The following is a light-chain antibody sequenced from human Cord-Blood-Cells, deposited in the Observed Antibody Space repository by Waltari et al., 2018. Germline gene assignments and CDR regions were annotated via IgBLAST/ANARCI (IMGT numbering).Light chain of an antibody. CDR1: QSISSY. Sequence: DIQMTLSPSYLSASVGDRVTITCRASQSISSYLNWYQQKPGKAPKLLIYAASSLQSGVPSRFSGSGSGTDFTLTISSLQPEDFATYYCQQSYSTPITFGQGTRLEIK. CDR2: AAS. CDR3: QQSYSTPIT. J-gene: IGKJ5*01. V-gene: IGKV1-39*01.